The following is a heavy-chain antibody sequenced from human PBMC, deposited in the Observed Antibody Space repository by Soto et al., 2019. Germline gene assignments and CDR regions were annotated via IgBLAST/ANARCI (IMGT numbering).Heavy chain of an antibody. CDR2: IYPDDSNS. J-gene: IGHJ4*02. CDR3: ARLRAGNCGSTSCHPADY. Sequence: GASQKNSCQGSGYTFTTYWIGWVRPTPRKGLEWMGIIYPDDSNSIYSPSFQGQVTISADKSISTAYLQWTNLKASDSAMYYCARLRAGNCGSTSCHPADYWGQGTRVTVSA. CDR1: GYTFTTYW. V-gene: IGHV5-51*01. D-gene: IGHD2-2*03.